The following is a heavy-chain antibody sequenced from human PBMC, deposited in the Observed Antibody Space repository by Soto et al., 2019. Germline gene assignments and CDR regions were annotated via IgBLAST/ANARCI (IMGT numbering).Heavy chain of an antibody. Sequence: EVQLLESGGGLVQPGGSLRLSCAASGFTFSNYAVTWVRQAPGKGLEWVSTISGSGGSTYYADSVKGRFTISRDKSKNTLYLPMNSLRAEDTAVYYCAKDQGSSWYEIDYWGQGTLVTVSS. CDR2: ISGSGGST. V-gene: IGHV3-23*01. CDR1: GFTFSNYA. J-gene: IGHJ4*02. CDR3: AKDQGSSWYEIDY. D-gene: IGHD6-13*01.